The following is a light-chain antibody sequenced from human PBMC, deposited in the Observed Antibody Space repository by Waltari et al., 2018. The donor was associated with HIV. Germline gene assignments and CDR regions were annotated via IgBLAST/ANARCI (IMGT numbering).Light chain of an antibody. CDR2: SVS. Sequence: DIRMTQSPPSLSTSVGDRVTITCRASRDIKTDLGWYQQKTGKPPRRLIYSVSTLSAGVPSRFRGGGSGTHFTLSIDGLQPEDVATYFCLQLSGFPRTFGQGT. V-gene: IGKV1-17*01. CDR3: LQLSGFPRT. J-gene: IGKJ1*01. CDR1: RDIKTD.